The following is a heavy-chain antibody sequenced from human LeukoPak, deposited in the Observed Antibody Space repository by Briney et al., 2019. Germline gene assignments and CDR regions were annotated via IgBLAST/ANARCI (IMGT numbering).Heavy chain of an antibody. CDR2: IYYSGST. J-gene: IGHJ4*02. Sequence: SETLSLTCTVSGGSISSYYWSWIRQPPGKGLEWIGYIYYSGSTNYNPSLKSRVTISVDTSKNQFTLKLSSVTAADTAVYYCASLGGLRYFDWLFDYWGQGTLVTVSS. D-gene: IGHD3-9*01. CDR3: ASLGGLRYFDWLFDY. CDR1: GGSISSYY. V-gene: IGHV4-59*01.